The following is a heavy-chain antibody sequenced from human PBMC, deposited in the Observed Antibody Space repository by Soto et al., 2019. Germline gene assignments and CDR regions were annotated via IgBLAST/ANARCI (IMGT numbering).Heavy chain of an antibody. CDR2: INPNSGGT. D-gene: IGHD6-19*01. CDR3: ARDQRRIAVAGTYHYGMDV. CDR1: GYTFTGYY. Sequence: GSVKVSCKASGYTFTGYYMHWVRQAPGQGLEWMGWINPNSGGTNYAQKFQGWVTMTRDTSISTAYMELSRLRSDDTAVYYCARDQRRIAVAGTYHYGMDVWGQGTTVTVSS. V-gene: IGHV1-2*04. J-gene: IGHJ6*02.